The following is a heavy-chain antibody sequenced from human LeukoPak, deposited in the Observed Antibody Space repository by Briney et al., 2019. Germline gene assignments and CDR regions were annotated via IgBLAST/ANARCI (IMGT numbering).Heavy chain of an antibody. J-gene: IGHJ4*02. CDR2: IYPVDSDT. CDR1: GYSFTSYW. V-gene: IGHV5-51*01. CDR3: ARLYYSDSSGYYFYFDY. Sequence: GESLKISCKGSGYSFTSYWIGWVRQMPGKGLEWMGVIYPVDSDTRYSPSVQGQVTISADKCISTAYLQWSSLKASDPAMYYCARLYYSDSSGYYFYFDYWGQGTLVTVSS. D-gene: IGHD3-22*01.